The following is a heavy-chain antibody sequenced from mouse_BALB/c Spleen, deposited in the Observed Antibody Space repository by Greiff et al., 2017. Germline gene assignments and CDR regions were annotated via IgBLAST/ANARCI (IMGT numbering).Heavy chain of an antibody. D-gene: IGHD3-2*01. Sequence: QVQLKESGPGLVAPSQSLSITCTVSGFSLTSYGVHWVRQPPGKGLEWLGVIWAGGSTNYNSALMSRLSISKDNSKSQVFLKMNSLQTDDTAMYYCAREGQLGLLAYWGQGTLVTVSA. J-gene: IGHJ3*01. CDR1: GFSLTSYG. CDR2: IWAGGST. V-gene: IGHV2-9*02. CDR3: AREGQLGLLAY.